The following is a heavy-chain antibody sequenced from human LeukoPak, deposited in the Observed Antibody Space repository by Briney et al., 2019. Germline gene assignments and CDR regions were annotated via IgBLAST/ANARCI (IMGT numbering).Heavy chain of an antibody. D-gene: IGHD1-1*01. CDR2: IYYSGST. CDR1: GGSISSGGYY. CDR3: AREAPTGSGNY. J-gene: IGHJ4*02. V-gene: IGHV4-31*03. Sequence: KSSETLSLTCTVSGGSISSGGYYWSWIRQHPGKGLEWIGYIYYSGSTYYNPSLKSRVTISVDTSKNQFSLKLSSVTAADTAVYYCAREAPTGSGNYWGQGTLVTVSS.